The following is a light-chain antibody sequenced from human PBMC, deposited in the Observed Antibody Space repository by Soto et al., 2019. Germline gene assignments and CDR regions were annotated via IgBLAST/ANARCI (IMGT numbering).Light chain of an antibody. J-gene: IGKJ5*01. CDR3: QQYSTKPIT. CDR2: RAS. Sequence: EIVMTQSPSTLSVSPGGRATLSCRASQSVNSKLAWYQQKRGKAPRLLIYRASSGASGVSERFSGSGSGTDFTLTISRLQPEDCEVYYCQQYSTKPITFGQGTRLEIK. V-gene: IGKV3D-15*01. CDR1: QSVNSK.